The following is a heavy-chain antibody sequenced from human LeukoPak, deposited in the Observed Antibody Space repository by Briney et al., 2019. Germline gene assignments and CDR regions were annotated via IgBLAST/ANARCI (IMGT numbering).Heavy chain of an antibody. Sequence: GGSLRLSCAASGFAFGNYYMNWVRQAPGEGLDWVANIKQDGSEKNYVDSVKGRFTISRDNAKNSLYLLLNSLRVEDTAVYYCATYCSADGCSSLGGYWGQGTLVAVSS. CDR2: IKQDGSEK. V-gene: IGHV3-7*01. CDR1: GFAFGNYY. CDR3: ATYCSADGCSSLGGY. J-gene: IGHJ4*02. D-gene: IGHD2-15*01.